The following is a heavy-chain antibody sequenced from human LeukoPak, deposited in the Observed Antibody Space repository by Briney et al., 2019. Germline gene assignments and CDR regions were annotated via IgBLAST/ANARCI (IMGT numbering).Heavy chain of an antibody. CDR1: GFTFDDYA. Sequence: PGGSLRLSCAASGFTFDDYAMHWVRQAPGKGLEWVSGISWNSGSIGYADSVKGRFTISRDNAKNSLYLQMNSLRAEDTALYYCAKDIGSGDFQHWGQGTLVTVSS. CDR2: ISWNSGSI. D-gene: IGHD3-10*01. V-gene: IGHV3-9*01. J-gene: IGHJ1*01. CDR3: AKDIGSGDFQH.